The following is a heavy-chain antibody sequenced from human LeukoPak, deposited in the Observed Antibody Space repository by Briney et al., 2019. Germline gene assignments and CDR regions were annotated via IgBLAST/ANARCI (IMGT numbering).Heavy chain of an antibody. J-gene: IGHJ4*02. CDR1: GFTVSSNY. CDR2: IYSGGST. Sequence: GGSLRLSCAASGFTVSSNYMSWVRQAPGKGLEWVSVIYSGGSTYYADSVKGRFTISRDNSKNTLYLQMNSLRAEDTAVYYCARDRRFGGNSGFDYWGQGTPVTVSS. D-gene: IGHD4-23*01. V-gene: IGHV3-53*01. CDR3: ARDRRFGGNSGFDY.